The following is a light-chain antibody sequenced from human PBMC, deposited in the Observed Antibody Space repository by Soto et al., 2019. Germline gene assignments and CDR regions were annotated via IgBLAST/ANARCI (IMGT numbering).Light chain of an antibody. CDR2: LNSDGSH. CDR3: QTWGTGIRGV. V-gene: IGLV4-69*01. J-gene: IGLJ3*02. Sequence: QTVVTQSPSASASLGASVKLTCTLSSGHSSYAIAWHQQQPEKRPRYLMKLNSDGSHSKEDGIPDRCTGSSSGAERYLTIARLQSEDEADDYCQTWGTGIRGVFGGGTQLTVL. CDR1: SGHSSYA.